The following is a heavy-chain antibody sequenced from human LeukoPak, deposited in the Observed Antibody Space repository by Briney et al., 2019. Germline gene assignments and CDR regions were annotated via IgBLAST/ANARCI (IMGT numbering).Heavy chain of an antibody. D-gene: IGHD3-10*01. CDR2: IYHSGST. V-gene: IGHV4-38-2*02. J-gene: IGHJ4*02. CDR3: ARVIHSGSGSLSPTFDY. Sequence: KSSETLSLTCTVSGYSISSGYYWGWIRQPPGKGLEWIGSIYHSGSTYYNPSLKSRVTISVDTSKNQFSLKLSSVTAADTAVYYCARVIHSGSGSLSPTFDYWGQGTLVTVSS. CDR1: GYSISSGYY.